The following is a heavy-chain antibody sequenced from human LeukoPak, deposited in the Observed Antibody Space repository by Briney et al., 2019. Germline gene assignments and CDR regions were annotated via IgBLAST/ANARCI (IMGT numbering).Heavy chain of an antibody. CDR3: AKGSGSGWYGWFAP. V-gene: IGHV3-21*04. CDR2: ISSSSSYI. D-gene: IGHD6-19*01. J-gene: IGHJ5*02. CDR1: GFTFSSYS. Sequence: GGSLRLSCAASGFTFSSYSMNWVRQAPGKGLEWLSSISSSSSYIYYADSVKGRFTISRDNSKNTFYLQMNSLRADDTAVYYCAKGSGSGWYGWFAPWGQGTLVTVSS.